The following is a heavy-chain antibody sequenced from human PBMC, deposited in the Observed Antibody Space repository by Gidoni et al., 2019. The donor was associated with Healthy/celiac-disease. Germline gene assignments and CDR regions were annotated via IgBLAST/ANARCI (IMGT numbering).Heavy chain of an antibody. CDR2: INHSGST. D-gene: IGHD3-22*01. CDR3: ASIIDSSGYYRRRPSGLDY. CDR1: GGSFSGYY. V-gene: IGHV4-34*01. J-gene: IGHJ4*02. Sequence: QVQLQQWGAGLLKPSETLSLTCAVYGGSFSGYYWSWIRQPPGKGLEWIGEINHSGSTNYNPSLKSRVTISVDTSKNQFSLKLSSVTAADTAVYYCASIIDSSGYYRRRPSGLDYWGQGTLVTVSS.